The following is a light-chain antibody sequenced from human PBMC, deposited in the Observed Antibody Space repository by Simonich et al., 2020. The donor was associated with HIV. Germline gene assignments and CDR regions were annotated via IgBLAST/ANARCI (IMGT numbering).Light chain of an antibody. CDR2: GAS. CDR1: QSVSSN. CDR3: QQYNNWWT. V-gene: IGKV3D-15*01. J-gene: IGKJ1*01. Sequence: EIVLTQSPGTLSLSPGERATLSCRASQSVSSNFLAWYQQKPGLAPRLLIYGASSRATGIPDRFSGSGSGTEFTLTISSLQSEDFAVYYCQQYNNWWTFGQGTKVEIK.